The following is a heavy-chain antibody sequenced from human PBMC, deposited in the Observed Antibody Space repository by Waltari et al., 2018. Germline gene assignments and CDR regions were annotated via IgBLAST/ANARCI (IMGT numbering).Heavy chain of an antibody. V-gene: IGHV3-21*01. CDR3: ARATAGTLMFDAFDI. D-gene: IGHD1-1*01. CDR1: GFTFSSYR. CDR2: ISSSSSYI. J-gene: IGHJ3*02. Sequence: EVQLVESGGGLVKPGGSLRLSCAASGFTFSSYRMTGVRQAPGKGLEWVSSISSSSSYIYYADSVKGRFTISRDNAKNSLYLQMNSLRAEDTAVYYCARATAGTLMFDAFDIWGQGTMVTVS.